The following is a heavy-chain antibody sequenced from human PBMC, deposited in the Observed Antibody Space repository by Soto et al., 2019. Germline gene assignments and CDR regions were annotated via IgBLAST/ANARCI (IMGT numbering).Heavy chain of an antibody. D-gene: IGHD6-19*01. CDR3: ARRDSFRRTEQWLARVGYYYYYYGMDV. J-gene: IGHJ6*02. Sequence: GESLKISCKGSGYSFTSYWIGWVRQMPGKGLEWMGIIYPGDSDTRYSPSFQGQVTISADKSISTAYLQWSSLKASDTAMYYCARRDSFRRTEQWLARVGYYYYYYGMDVWGQGTTVTVSS. CDR1: GYSFTSYW. V-gene: IGHV5-51*01. CDR2: IYPGDSDT.